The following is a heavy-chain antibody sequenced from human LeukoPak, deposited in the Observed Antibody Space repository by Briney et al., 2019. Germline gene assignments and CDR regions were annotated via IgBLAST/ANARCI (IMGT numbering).Heavy chain of an antibody. CDR1: GASISNSFYY. Sequence: PSETLSLTCTVSGASISNSFYYWGWIRQPPGTGLEWIGHIRYSGSTYHNPSLKSRVTISVDTSKNQFSLKLSSVTAADTAVYYCAGGKYYYYYYMDVWGKGTTVTISS. J-gene: IGHJ6*03. CDR2: IRYSGST. V-gene: IGHV4-39*07. D-gene: IGHD1-14*01. CDR3: AGGKYYYYYYMDV.